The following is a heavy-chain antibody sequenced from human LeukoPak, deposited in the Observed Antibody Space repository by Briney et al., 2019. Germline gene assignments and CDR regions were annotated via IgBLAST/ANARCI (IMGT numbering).Heavy chain of an antibody. D-gene: IGHD3-10*01. V-gene: IGHV4-39*07. CDR2: IYYSGST. Sequence: SETLSLTCTVSGGSISSSSYYWGWIRQPPGKGLEWIGSIYYSGSTYYNPSLKSRVTISVDTSKNQFSLKLSSVTAADTAVYYCARGVSPYGSGSRYYYYYYMDVWGKGTTVTVSS. CDR3: ARGVSPYGSGSRYYYYYYMDV. J-gene: IGHJ6*03. CDR1: GGSISSSSYY.